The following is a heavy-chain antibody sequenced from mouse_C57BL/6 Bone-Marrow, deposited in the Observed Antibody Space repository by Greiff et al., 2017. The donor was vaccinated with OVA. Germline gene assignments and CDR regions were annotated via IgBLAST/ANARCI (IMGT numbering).Heavy chain of an antibody. CDR1: GFTFRDYY. CDR2: LSNGGGST. D-gene: IGHD2-3*01. V-gene: IGHV5-12*01. CDR3: ARHDGYYFDY. Sequence: EVQVVESGGGLVQPGGSLKLSCAASGFTFRDYYMYWVRQTPEKRLEWVAYLSNGGGSTYYPDTVKGRFTISRDNAKNTLYLQMSRLKSEDTSMYYCARHDGYYFDYWGQGTTLTVSS. J-gene: IGHJ2*01.